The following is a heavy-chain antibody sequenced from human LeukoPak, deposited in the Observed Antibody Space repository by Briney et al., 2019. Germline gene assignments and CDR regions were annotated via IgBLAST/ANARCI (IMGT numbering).Heavy chain of an antibody. J-gene: IGHJ4*02. Sequence: SETLSLTCTVSGDSINSLDLWSWVRQPPGKGLEWIGEMYLSGTTHSNPSVKSRVTISIDKSKSQFFLNLSSVTAADTAVYYCAGLVGRYSSGLYYYYLDYWGQGTLVTVSS. D-gene: IGHD3-22*01. CDR2: MYLSGTT. CDR1: GDSINSLDL. CDR3: AGLVGRYSSGLYYYYLDY. V-gene: IGHV4-4*02.